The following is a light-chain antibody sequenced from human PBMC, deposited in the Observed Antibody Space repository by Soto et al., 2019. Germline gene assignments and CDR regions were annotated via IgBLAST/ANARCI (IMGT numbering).Light chain of an antibody. CDR1: QSVTSRY. CDR2: GAS. CDR3: QQSINSPWT. Sequence: EIVLTQSPGTLSLSPGERATLSCRASQSVTSRYLVWYQQKPGQAPRLLIYGASSRATGITDRLSGSGCGIDFTLTISRLEPEDFVVYYCQQSINSPWTFGQGTKVEI. J-gene: IGKJ1*01. V-gene: IGKV3-20*01.